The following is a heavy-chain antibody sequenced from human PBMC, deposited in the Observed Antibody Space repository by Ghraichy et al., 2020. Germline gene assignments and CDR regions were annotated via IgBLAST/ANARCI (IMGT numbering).Heavy chain of an antibody. CDR3: ARAGLVVVAATSGPDDYDYGMDV. D-gene: IGHD2-15*01. Sequence: GGSLRLSCAASGFTFSSYGMHWVRQAPGKGLEWVAVIWYDGSNKYYADSVKGRFTISRDNSKNTLYLQMNSLRAEDTAVYYCARAGLVVVAATSGPDDYDYGMDVWGQVTTVTVSS. CDR2: IWYDGSNK. V-gene: IGHV3-33*01. CDR1: GFTFSSYG. J-gene: IGHJ6*02.